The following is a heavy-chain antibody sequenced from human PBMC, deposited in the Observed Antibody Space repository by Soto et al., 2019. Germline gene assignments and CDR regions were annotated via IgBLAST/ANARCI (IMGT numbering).Heavy chain of an antibody. D-gene: IGHD3-9*01. CDR3: ARGHDILTGYPSYYFDY. J-gene: IGHJ4*02. V-gene: IGHV3-33*01. CDR2: IWYDGSNK. CDR1: GCTFSSYG. Sequence: GGSLRLSCAASGCTFSSYGMHWVRQAPGKGLEWVAVIWYDGSNKYYADSVKGRFTISRDNSKNTLYLQMNSLRAEDTAVYYCARGHDILTGYPSYYFDYWGQGTLVTVSS.